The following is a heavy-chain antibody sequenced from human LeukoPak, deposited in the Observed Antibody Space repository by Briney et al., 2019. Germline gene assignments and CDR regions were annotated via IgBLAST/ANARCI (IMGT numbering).Heavy chain of an antibody. J-gene: IGHJ5*02. CDR3: ARAGGSGWYGKLDP. Sequence: SETLSLTCTVSGASMDGYFWSWIRQPPGKGLEWIGFIYSGGDTSYSPSLRSRLTIAVDTSKSQFSLKLYSVTAADTAVYYCARAGGSGWYGKLDPWGQGTLVSVSS. V-gene: IGHV4-4*09. CDR1: GASMDGYF. D-gene: IGHD6-19*01. CDR2: IYSGGDT.